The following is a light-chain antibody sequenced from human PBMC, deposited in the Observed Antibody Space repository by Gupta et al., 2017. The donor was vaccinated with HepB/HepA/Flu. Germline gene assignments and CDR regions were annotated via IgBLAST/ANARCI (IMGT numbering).Light chain of an antibody. CDR2: DVS. Sequence: QSALTQPASVSGSPGQSITISCTGTSSDVGGYNYVSWYQQHPGEAPKLMIYDVSNRPSGVSNRFSGSKSGNTASLTISGLQAEDEADYYCSSYTSSIDVVFGGGTKLTVL. CDR3: SSYTSSIDVV. V-gene: IGLV2-14*01. CDR1: SSDVGGYNY. J-gene: IGLJ2*01.